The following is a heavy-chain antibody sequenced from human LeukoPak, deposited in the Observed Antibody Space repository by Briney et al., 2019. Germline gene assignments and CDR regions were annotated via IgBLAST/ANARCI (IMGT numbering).Heavy chain of an antibody. V-gene: IGHV4-61*02. CDR1: GGSISSGSYY. CDR3: ARDLSGWYSAWFDP. Sequence: SQTLSLTCTVSGGSISSGSYYWSWIRQPAGKGLEWIGRIYTSGSTNYNPPLKSRVTISVDTSKNQFSLKLSSVTAADTAVYYCARDLSGWYSAWFDPWGQGTLVTVSS. D-gene: IGHD6-19*01. CDR2: IYTSGST. J-gene: IGHJ5*02.